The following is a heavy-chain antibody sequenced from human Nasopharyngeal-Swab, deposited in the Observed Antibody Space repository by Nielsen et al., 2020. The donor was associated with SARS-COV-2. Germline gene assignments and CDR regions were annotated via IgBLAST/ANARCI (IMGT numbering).Heavy chain of an antibody. J-gene: IGHJ4*02. CDR3: ARVTPTLYDSSGYLFDY. Sequence: ASVKVSCKASGYTFTSYGISWVRQAPGQGLEWMGWISAYNGNTNYAQKPQGRVTMTTDTSTSTAYMELRSLRSDDTAVYYCARVTPTLYDSSGYLFDYWGQGTLVTVSS. CDR1: GYTFTSYG. CDR2: ISAYNGNT. D-gene: IGHD3-22*01. V-gene: IGHV1-18*01.